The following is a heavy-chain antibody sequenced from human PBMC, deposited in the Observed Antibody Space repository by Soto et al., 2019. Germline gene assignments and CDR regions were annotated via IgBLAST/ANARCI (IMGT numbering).Heavy chain of an antibody. CDR2: ISYDGSNK. CDR1: GFTFSSYA. D-gene: IGHD2-15*01. V-gene: IGHV3-30-3*01. CDR3: ARAKYSDNPFDY. J-gene: IGHJ4*01. Sequence: QVQLVECGGGVVQPGRSLRLSCAASGFTFSSYAMHWVRQAPGKGLEWVAVISYDGSNKYYADSVKGRFTISRDNSKNTLYLQMNSLRAEDTAVYYCARAKYSDNPFDYWGHGPLVTVSS.